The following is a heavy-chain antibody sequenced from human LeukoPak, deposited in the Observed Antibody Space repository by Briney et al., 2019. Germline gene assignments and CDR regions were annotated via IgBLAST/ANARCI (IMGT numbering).Heavy chain of an antibody. CDR1: GFTFSSYW. D-gene: IGHD1-26*01. CDR2: INSDGSST. Sequence: GGSLRLSCAASGFTFSSYWMHWVRQAPGKGLVRVSRINSDGSSTSYADSVKGRFTISRDNAKNTLYLQMNSLRAEDTAVYYCASMGTGSYYSGLDYWGQGTLVTVSS. J-gene: IGHJ4*02. CDR3: ASMGTGSYYSGLDY. V-gene: IGHV3-74*01.